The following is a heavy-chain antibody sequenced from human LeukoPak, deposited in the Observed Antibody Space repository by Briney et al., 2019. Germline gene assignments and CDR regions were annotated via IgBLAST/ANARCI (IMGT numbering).Heavy chain of an antibody. CDR2: IYYSGST. CDR3: ARHDITMVRGDY. CDR1: GGSISSYY. D-gene: IGHD3-10*01. V-gene: IGHV4-59*01. Sequence: SETLSLTCTVSGGSISSYYWSWIRQPPGKGLGWIGYIYYSGSTNYNPSLKSRVTISVDTSKNQFSLKLSSVTAADTAVYYCARHDITMVRGDYWGQGTLVTVSS. J-gene: IGHJ4*02.